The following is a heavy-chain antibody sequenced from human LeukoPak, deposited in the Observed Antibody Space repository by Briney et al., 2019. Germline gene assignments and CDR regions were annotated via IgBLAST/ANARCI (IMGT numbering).Heavy chain of an antibody. J-gene: IGHJ4*02. Sequence: GGSLRLSCAASGFTFSSYEMNWVRQAPGKGLEWVSYISSSGNTKYYADSVKGRFTISRDNAKNSLYLQMNSLRAEDTAVYYCAGPSPGEGYFDYWGQGTLVTVSS. CDR1: GFTFSSYE. CDR3: AGPSPGEGYFDY. CDR2: ISSSGNTK. D-gene: IGHD7-27*01. V-gene: IGHV3-48*03.